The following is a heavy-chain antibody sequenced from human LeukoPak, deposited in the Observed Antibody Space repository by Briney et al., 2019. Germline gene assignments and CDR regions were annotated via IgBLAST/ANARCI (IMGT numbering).Heavy chain of an antibody. V-gene: IGHV3-74*01. CDR2: INTDGRSV. J-gene: IGHJ4*02. CDR1: GFTFSSYW. CDR3: LRTTLGPAGAIDY. Sequence: GGSLRLSCAASGFTFSSYWMHWVRQAPGKGLVWVSRINTDGRSVTYAELVKGRFTISRDNAKSTLYLQMNSLRAEDTAVYYCLRTTLGPAGAIDYWGQGTLVAVSS. D-gene: IGHD2-2*01.